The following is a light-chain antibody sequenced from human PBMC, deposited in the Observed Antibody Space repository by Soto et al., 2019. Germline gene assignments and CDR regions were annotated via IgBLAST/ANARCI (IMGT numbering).Light chain of an antibody. V-gene: IGKV3-15*01. Sequence: EIVMTQSPATLSVSPGERATLSCRASQSVGTNLAWYQQKPGQAPRLLIYGASTRATGIPARFSGSGSGTDFTLTISSLQAEDFGVYYCQQYNNWPPMYTFGQGTKLEIK. J-gene: IGKJ2*01. CDR2: GAS. CDR1: QSVGTN. CDR3: QQYNNWPPMYT.